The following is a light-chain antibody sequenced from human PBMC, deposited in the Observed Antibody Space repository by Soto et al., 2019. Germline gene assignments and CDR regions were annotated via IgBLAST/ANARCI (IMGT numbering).Light chain of an antibody. V-gene: IGKV3-11*01. CDR2: DAS. CDR3: QRYGG. J-gene: IGKJ1*01. CDR1: ENLRTF. Sequence: IVLTQSPATLSLSAGERATLSCRATENLRTFLAWYQQKAGQAPRLLIYDASNRATGIPAMFSGSGAGTDFTLTISRLEPEDVAVYYCQRYGGFGQGTKVDIK.